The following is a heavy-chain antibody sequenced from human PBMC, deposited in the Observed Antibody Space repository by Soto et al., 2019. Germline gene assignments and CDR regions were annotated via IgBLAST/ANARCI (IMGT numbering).Heavy chain of an antibody. CDR2: IIPILGIA. CDR3: ARGANIPEYYFDY. Sequence: SVKVSCKASGGTFSSYTISWVRQAPGQGLEWMGRIIPILGIANYAQKFQGRVTITADKSTSTAYMELSSLRSEDTAVYYCARGANIPEYYFDYWGQGTLVTVSS. J-gene: IGHJ4*02. V-gene: IGHV1-69*02. CDR1: GGTFSSYT.